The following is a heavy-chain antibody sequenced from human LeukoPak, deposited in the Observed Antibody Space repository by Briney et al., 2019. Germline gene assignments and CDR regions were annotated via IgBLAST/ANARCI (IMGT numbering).Heavy chain of an antibody. J-gene: IGHJ4*02. CDR1: GGSISSYY. Sequence: SETLSLTCTVSGGSISSYYWSWIRQPAGKGLEWIGRIYTSGSTNYNPPLKSRVTMSVDTSKNQFSLKLSSVTAADTAVYYCARDPGGYDSSGYYYEENYFDYWGQGTPVTVSS. CDR3: ARDPGGYDSSGYYYEENYFDY. V-gene: IGHV4-4*07. CDR2: IYTSGST. D-gene: IGHD3-22*01.